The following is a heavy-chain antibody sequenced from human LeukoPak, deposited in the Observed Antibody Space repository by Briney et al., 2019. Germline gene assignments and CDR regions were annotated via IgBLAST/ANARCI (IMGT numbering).Heavy chain of an antibody. V-gene: IGHV4-38-2*02. CDR1: GYSISSGYY. D-gene: IGHD3-22*01. Sequence: SETLSLTCTVSGYSISSGYYWGWIRQPPGKGLEWIGSIYYSGSTYYNPSLKSRVTISVDTSKNQFSLKLSSVTAADTAVYYCARWGGDYYDSSGYAFDIWGQGTLVTVSS. J-gene: IGHJ4*02. CDR3: ARWGGDYYDSSGYAFDI. CDR2: IYYSGST.